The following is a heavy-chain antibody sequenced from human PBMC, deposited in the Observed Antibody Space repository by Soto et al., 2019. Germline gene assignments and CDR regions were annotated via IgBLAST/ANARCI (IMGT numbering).Heavy chain of an antibody. Sequence: PLSLTFTVYGGSISSGGYYWSWILQHPGKGLEWIGYIYYMVSTHYNLSLKSRVTISVHTSKNQFSLNLTSRAVEVSALYFCARGVITMVRRVSWFDPWGQGTLVTVSS. V-gene: IGHV4-31*03. D-gene: IGHD3-10*01. J-gene: IGHJ5*02. CDR2: IYYMVST. CDR1: GGSISSGGYY. CDR3: ARGVITMVRRVSWFDP.